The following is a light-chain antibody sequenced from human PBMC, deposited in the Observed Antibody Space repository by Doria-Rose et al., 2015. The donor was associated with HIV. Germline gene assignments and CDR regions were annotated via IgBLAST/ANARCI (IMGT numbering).Light chain of an antibody. V-gene: IGKV1-39*01. CDR3: QQTYSSPPWT. Sequence: SLSTYFHWFQQEPGKAPKLLIYSASRLQIGVPSRFSGSVSGTDFTLTISGLQPGDFATYYCQQTYSSPPWTFGQGTKVEMK. CDR2: SAS. CDR1: SLSTY. J-gene: IGKJ1*01.